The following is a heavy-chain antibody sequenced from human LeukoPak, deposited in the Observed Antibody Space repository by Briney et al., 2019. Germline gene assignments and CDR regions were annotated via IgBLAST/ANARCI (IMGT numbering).Heavy chain of an antibody. D-gene: IGHD2-15*01. CDR3: AKSGLNRFDY. V-gene: IGHV4-59*10. CDR1: GGSFSGYY. J-gene: IGHJ4*02. Sequence: SETLSLTCAVYGGSFSGYYWSWIRQPAGKGLEWIGRIYTSGSTNYNPSLKSRVTISVDTSKNQFSLKLSPVTAADTAVYYCAKSGLNRFDYWGQGTLVTVSS. CDR2: IYTSGST.